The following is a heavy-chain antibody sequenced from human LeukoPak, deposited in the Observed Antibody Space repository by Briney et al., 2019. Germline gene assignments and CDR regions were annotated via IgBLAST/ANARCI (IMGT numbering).Heavy chain of an antibody. J-gene: IGHJ4*02. Sequence: PGGSLRLSCAASGFTFSSYSMNRVRQAPGKGLEWVSYISSSSTIYYADSVKGRFTISRDNAKNSLYLQMNSLRAEDTAVYYCASEMGDYWGQGTLVTVSS. CDR1: GFTFSSYS. CDR2: ISSSSTI. CDR3: ASEMGDY. V-gene: IGHV3-48*01. D-gene: IGHD2-8*01.